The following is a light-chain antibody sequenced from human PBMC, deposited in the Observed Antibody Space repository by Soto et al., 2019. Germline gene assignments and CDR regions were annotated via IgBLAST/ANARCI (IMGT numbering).Light chain of an antibody. CDR2: DVT. CDR3: SSYTSSSTPGV. CDR1: SSDVGGYNY. V-gene: IGLV2-14*01. J-gene: IGLJ1*01. Sequence: QSLLTQPASVSGSPGQSITLSCTGTSSDVGGYNYVSWYQQHPGKAPKLMIYDVTNRPSGVSNRFSGSKSGNTASLTISGLQAEDEADYYCSSYTSSSTPGVFGTGTKVTVL.